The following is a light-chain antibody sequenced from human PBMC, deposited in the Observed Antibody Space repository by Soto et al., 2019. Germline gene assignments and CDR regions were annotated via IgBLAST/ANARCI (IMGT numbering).Light chain of an antibody. V-gene: IGKV3-20*01. CDR1: QSVRKSL. CDR3: QQYGSPPYT. CDR2: GAS. Sequence: EIVLTQSPGTLSLSPGERATLSCRASQSVRKSLQAWYQQKAGQTPRLVIHGASSRAAGIPDRFSGSASGTDFTLIISRLEPEDFAVYYCQQYGSPPYTFGQGTRLEIK. J-gene: IGKJ2*01.